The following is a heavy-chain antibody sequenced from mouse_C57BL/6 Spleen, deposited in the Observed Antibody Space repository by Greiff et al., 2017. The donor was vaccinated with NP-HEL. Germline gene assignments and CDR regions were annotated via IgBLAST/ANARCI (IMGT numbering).Heavy chain of an antibody. CDR2: INPNNGGT. CDR3: ARLRHYGSSHWYVDV. Sequence: VQLKESGPELVKPGASVKIPCKASGYTFTDYNMDWVKQSHGKSLEWIGDINPNNGGTIYNQKFKGKATLTVDKSSSTAYMELSSLTSEDTAVYYCARLRHYGSSHWYVDVWGTGTTVTVSS. J-gene: IGHJ1*03. D-gene: IGHD1-1*01. CDR1: GYTFTDYN. V-gene: IGHV1-18*01.